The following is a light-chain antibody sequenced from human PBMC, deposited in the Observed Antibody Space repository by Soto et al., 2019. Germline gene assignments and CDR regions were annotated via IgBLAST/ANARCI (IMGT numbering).Light chain of an antibody. J-gene: IGLJ2*01. CDR2: DVN. V-gene: IGLV2-11*01. CDR3: CSYAGSSLV. Sequence: QPALTQPRSVSGSPGQSVTISCTGASGDIGGYNYVSWYQHHPGKAPKLIIFDVNKRPSGVPDRFSGSKSGNTASLTISGLQPEDEADYYCCSYAGSSLVFGGGTKVTVL. CDR1: SGDIGGYNY.